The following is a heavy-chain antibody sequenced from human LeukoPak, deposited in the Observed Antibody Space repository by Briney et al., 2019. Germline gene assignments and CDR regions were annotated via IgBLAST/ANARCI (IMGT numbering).Heavy chain of an antibody. CDR3: ARVGDSSLVGYYYYGMDV. Sequence: ASVKVSCKASGCTFTSYGISWVRQAPGQGLEWMGWISAYNGNTNYAQKLQGRDTMTTDTSTSTAYMELRSLRSDDTAVYYCARVGDSSLVGYYYYGMDVWGQGTTVTVSS. CDR2: ISAYNGNT. J-gene: IGHJ6*02. V-gene: IGHV1-18*01. CDR1: GCTFTSYG. D-gene: IGHD6-19*01.